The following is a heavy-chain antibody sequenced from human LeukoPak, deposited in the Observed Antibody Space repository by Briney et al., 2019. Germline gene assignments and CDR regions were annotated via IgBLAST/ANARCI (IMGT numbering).Heavy chain of an antibody. CDR3: ARDCSSTSCWQFDY. D-gene: IGHD2-2*01. V-gene: IGHV3-30-3*01. Sequence: PGGSLRLSCAASGFTFSSYAMHWVRQAPGKGLEWVAVISYDGSNKYYADSVKGRFTISRDNSKNTLYLQMNSLRAEDTAVYYCARDCSSTSCWQFDYWGQGTLVTVSS. CDR1: GFTFSSYA. CDR2: ISYDGSNK. J-gene: IGHJ4*02.